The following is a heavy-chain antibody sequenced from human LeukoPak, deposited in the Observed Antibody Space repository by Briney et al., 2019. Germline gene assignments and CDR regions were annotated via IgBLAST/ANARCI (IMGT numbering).Heavy chain of an antibody. J-gene: IGHJ4*02. D-gene: IGHD3-10*01. Sequence: GGSLRLSCAASGFTFRSYAIHWVRQAPGKGLEWVAFISYDGNVKYYADSVKGRFSISRDNSKNTLSLQMNSLRGEDTAVYYCARDRSEHYSTGYWGQGTLVTVSS. CDR1: GFTFRSYA. CDR3: ARDRSEHYSTGY. V-gene: IGHV3-30*04. CDR2: ISYDGNVK.